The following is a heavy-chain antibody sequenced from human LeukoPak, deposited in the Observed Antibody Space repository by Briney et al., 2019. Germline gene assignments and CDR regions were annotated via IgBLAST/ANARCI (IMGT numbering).Heavy chain of an antibody. V-gene: IGHV3-23*01. J-gene: IGHJ4*02. CDR1: GFTFSSYA. CDR2: INGSGGST. D-gene: IGHD6-19*01. Sequence: GGSLRLSCAASGFTFSSYAMRWVRQAPGKGLEWVSAINGSGGSTYYADSVKGRFTISRDNSKNTLYLQMNSLRAEDTAVYYCAKDLGQQWLAMHGSSQFDYWGQGTLVTVSS. CDR3: AKDLGQQWLAMHGSSQFDY.